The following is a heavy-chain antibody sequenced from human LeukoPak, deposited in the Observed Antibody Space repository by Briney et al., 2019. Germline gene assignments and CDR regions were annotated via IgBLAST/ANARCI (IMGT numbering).Heavy chain of an antibody. CDR2: IYYSGST. CDR3: ARGYCSSTSCYRWFDP. Sequence: PSETLSLTCTVSGGSISSYYWSWIRQPPGKGLEWIGYIYYSGSTNYNPSLKSRVTISVDTSKNQFSLKLSSVTAADTAVYYCARGYCSSTSCYRWFDPWGQGTLVTVPS. V-gene: IGHV4-59*01. D-gene: IGHD2-2*02. J-gene: IGHJ5*02. CDR1: GGSISSYY.